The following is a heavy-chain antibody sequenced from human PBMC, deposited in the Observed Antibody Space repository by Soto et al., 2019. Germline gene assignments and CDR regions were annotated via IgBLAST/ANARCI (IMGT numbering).Heavy chain of an antibody. CDR3: AATTVTTKGAGWFDP. D-gene: IGHD4-17*01. CDR2: ISSSSSYT. V-gene: IGHV3-11*06. Sequence: QVQLVESGGGLVKPGGSLRLSCAASGFTFSDYYMSWIRQAPGKGLEWVSYISSSSSYTNYADSVKGRFTISRDNAKNSLYLQMNSLRAEDTAVYYCAATTVTTKGAGWFDPWGQGTLVTVSS. CDR1: GFTFSDYY. J-gene: IGHJ5*02.